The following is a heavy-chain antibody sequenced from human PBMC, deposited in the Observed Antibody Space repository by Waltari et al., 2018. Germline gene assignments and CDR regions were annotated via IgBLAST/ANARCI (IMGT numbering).Heavy chain of an antibody. CDR3: ARLAYHDILTGYY. Sequence: QVQLQESGPGLVKPSETLSLTCAVSGYSISSGYYWGWIRQPPGQGLEWIGRIKHSGSTYYNPSLKSRVTISVDTSKNQFSLKLSSVTAADTAVYYCARLAYHDILTGYYWGQGTLVTVSS. D-gene: IGHD3-9*01. CDR1: GYSISSGYY. CDR2: IKHSGST. J-gene: IGHJ4*02. V-gene: IGHV4-38-2*01.